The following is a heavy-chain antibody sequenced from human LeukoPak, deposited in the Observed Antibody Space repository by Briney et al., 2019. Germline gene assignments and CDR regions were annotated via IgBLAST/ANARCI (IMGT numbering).Heavy chain of an antibody. CDR1: GGTFSSYA. D-gene: IGHD6-19*01. CDR3: ACCIAVAGTEDYYYYGMDV. CDR2: IIPIFGTA. J-gene: IGHJ6*02. V-gene: IGHV1-69*13. Sequence: GASVKVSCKASGGTFSSYAISWVRQAPGQGLEWMGGIIPIFGTANYAQKFQGRVTITADESTSTAYMELSSLRSEDTAVYYCACCIAVAGTEDYYYYGMDVWGQGATVTVSS.